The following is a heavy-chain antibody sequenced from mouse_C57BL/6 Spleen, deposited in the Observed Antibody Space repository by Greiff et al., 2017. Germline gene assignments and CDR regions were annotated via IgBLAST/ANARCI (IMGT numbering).Heavy chain of an antibody. V-gene: IGHV1-55*01. CDR2: IYPGSGST. J-gene: IGHJ2*01. Sequence: VQLQQPGAELVKPGASVKMSCKASGYTFTSYWITWVKQRPGQGLEWIGDIYPGSGSTNYNEKFKSKATLTVDTSSSTAFMQLSSLTSEDSAVYYCARWEQRRLQDDYWGQGTTLTVSS. D-gene: IGHD3-2*02. CDR1: GYTFTSYW. CDR3: ARWEQRRLQDDY.